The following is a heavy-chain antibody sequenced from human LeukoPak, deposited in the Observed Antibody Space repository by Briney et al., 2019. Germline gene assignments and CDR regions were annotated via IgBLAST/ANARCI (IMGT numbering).Heavy chain of an antibody. CDR2: ISAYNGNT. D-gene: IGHD4-23*01. Sequence: GASVKVSCKASGHTFTSYGISWVRQAPGQGLAWMGWISAYNGNTNYAQKLQGRVTMTTDTSTSTAYMELRSLRSDDTAVYYCARDPGTTVVTPKGDAFDIWGQGTMVTVSS. CDR1: GHTFTSYG. CDR3: ARDPGTTVVTPKGDAFDI. J-gene: IGHJ3*02. V-gene: IGHV1-18*01.